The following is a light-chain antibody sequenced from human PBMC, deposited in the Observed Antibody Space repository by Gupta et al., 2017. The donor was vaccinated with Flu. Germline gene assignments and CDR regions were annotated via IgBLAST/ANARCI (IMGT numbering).Light chain of an antibody. Sequence: PSSLSASIGDRVTITCRASQNIDKFLNWYQHKPGKAPRLLIVAASILQGGVPSRFTGSGAGTEFTLTITSLQAEDFATYYCQQPYSPPPTFGGGAKVEIK. V-gene: IGKV1-39*01. J-gene: IGKJ4*01. CDR3: QQPYSPPPT. CDR2: AAS. CDR1: QNIDKF.